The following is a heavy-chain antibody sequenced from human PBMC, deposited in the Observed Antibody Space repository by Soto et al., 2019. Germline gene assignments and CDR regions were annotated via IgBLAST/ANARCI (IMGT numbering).Heavy chain of an antibody. J-gene: IGHJ4*02. Sequence: PXGSLSLSCSASGLTLSNYVWTWVRQAPGKGLEWVSGIGSSVTSRYYADSVQGRCSISRDNSKNTVYLEMNSLRAEDTAVYYCATRYARQWLIKSFDSWGQGTLVTVSS. CDR1: GLTLSNYV. D-gene: IGHD6-19*01. CDR2: IGSSVTSR. V-gene: IGHV3-23*01. CDR3: ATRYARQWLIKSFDS.